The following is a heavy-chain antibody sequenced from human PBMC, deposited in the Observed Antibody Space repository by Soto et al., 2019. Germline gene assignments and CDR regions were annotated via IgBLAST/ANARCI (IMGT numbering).Heavy chain of an antibody. D-gene: IGHD5-12*01. CDR3: ARTIESVSGYALDY. CDR2: INHSGST. CDR1: GGSFCGYY. V-gene: IGHV4-34*01. Sequence: SETLSLTCAVYGGSFCGYYWSWIRQPPGKGLEWIGEINHSGSTNYNPSLKSRVTISVDTSKNQFSLKLSSVTAADTAVYYCARTIESVSGYALDYWGQGTLVTVSS. J-gene: IGHJ4*02.